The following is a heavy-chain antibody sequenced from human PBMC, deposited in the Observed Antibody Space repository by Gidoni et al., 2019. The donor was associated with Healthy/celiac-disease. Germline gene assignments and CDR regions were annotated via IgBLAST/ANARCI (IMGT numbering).Heavy chain of an antibody. V-gene: IGHV4-34*01. J-gene: IGHJ6*02. Sequence: QVQLQPWGAVRLKPSATLSLTCAVYGGSFSGYSWSWIRQPPGKGMEWIGEINHSGTTNYNPSLKSRVTISVDTSKNQLSLKLSSVTAADTAVYYCARKAVVAATSRYYYYGMDVWGQGTTVTVSS. CDR2: INHSGTT. CDR3: ARKAVVAATSRYYYYGMDV. D-gene: IGHD2-15*01. CDR1: GGSFSGYS.